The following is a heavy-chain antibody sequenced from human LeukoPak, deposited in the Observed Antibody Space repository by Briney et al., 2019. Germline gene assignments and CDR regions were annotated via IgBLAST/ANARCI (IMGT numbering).Heavy chain of an antibody. D-gene: IGHD1-26*01. V-gene: IGHV4-61*02. CDR3: ARVVDGSPGTFHI. J-gene: IGHJ3*02. CDR2: IYLSGNT. CDR1: GDSTSSGSYY. Sequence: PSQTLSLTCTVSGDSTSSGSYYWSWIRQPAGKELEWIGRIYLSGNTNYNPSLKSRVTILLDMSKNQFSLNLSSVTAADTAVYYCARVVDGSPGTFHIWGQGTMVTVSS.